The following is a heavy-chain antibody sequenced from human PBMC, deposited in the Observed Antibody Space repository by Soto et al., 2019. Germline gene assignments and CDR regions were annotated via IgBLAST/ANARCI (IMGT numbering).Heavy chain of an antibody. V-gene: IGHV3-33*01. CDR2: IWYDGSNK. J-gene: IGHJ4*02. D-gene: IGHD6-19*01. CDR3: ARDRYSSGWYDLDY. Sequence: QVQLVESGGGVVQPGRSLRLSCAASGFTFSSYGMHWVRQAPGKGLEWVAVIWYDGSNKYYADSVKGRFTISRDNSENTLDLQLNSLRAEDTAVYYCARDRYSSGWYDLDYWGQGTLVNVSS. CDR1: GFTFSSYG.